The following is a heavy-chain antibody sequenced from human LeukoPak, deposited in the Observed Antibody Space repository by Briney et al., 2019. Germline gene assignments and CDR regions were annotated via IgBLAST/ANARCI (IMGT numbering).Heavy chain of an antibody. CDR2: IYHSGST. D-gene: IGHD3-10*01. CDR3: ARDPYYYAVNDAFDI. CDR1: GYSISSGYY. J-gene: IGHJ3*02. Sequence: SETLSLTCAVSGYSISSGYYWGWIRQPPGKGLEWIGGIYHSGSTYYNPSPKSRVTISVDTSKNQFSLKLSSVTAADTAVYYCARDPYYYAVNDAFDIWGQGTMVTVSS. V-gene: IGHV4-38-2*01.